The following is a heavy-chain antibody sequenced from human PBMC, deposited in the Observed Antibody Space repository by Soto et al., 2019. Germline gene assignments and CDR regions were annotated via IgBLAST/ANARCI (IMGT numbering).Heavy chain of an antibody. D-gene: IGHD2-15*01. CDR3: ARDCRYCSGSNPPGGFDY. CDR1: GGSISSGGYY. Sequence: QVQLQESGPGLVKPSQTLSLTCTVSGGSISSGGYYWSWIRQHPGKGLEWIGYIYYSGSTYYNPSLKSRVTISVDTSKNQFSLKLSSVTAADTAVYYCARDCRYCSGSNPPGGFDYWGQGTLVTVSS. J-gene: IGHJ4*02. CDR2: IYYSGST. V-gene: IGHV4-31*03.